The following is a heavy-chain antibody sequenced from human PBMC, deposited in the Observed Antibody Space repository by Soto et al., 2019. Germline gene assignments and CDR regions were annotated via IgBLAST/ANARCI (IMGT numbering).Heavy chain of an antibody. CDR1: GYTFTSYY. CDR2: INPSGGST. Sequence: QVQLVQSGAEVKKPGASVKVSCKASGYTFTSYYMHWVRQAPGQGLEWMGIINPSGGSTSYAQKFQGRVTMNRDTSTSTVYMELSSLRSEDTAVYYCARGARDYYDSSGYYYWGQGTLVTVSS. V-gene: IGHV1-46*01. D-gene: IGHD3-22*01. CDR3: ARGARDYYDSSGYYY. J-gene: IGHJ4*02.